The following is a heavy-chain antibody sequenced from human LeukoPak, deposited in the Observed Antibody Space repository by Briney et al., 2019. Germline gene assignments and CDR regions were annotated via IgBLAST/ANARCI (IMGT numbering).Heavy chain of an antibody. J-gene: IGHJ3*02. V-gene: IGHV1-18*01. CDR3: ARDIAYSSSWYDAFDI. D-gene: IGHD6-13*01. CDR2: ISAYNGNT. Sequence: ASVKVSCKASGYTFTSYGISWVRQAPRQGLEWMRWISAYNGNTNYAQKLQGRVTMTTDTSTSTAYMELRSLRSDDTAVYYCARDIAYSSSWYDAFDIWGQGTMVTLSS. CDR1: GYTFTSYG.